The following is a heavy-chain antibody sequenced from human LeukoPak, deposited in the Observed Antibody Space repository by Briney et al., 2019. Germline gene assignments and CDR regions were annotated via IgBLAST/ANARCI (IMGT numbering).Heavy chain of an antibody. V-gene: IGHV3-73*01. CDR3: TIYSSQSTGGFDY. J-gene: IGHJ4*02. Sequence: PGGSLRLSCAASGFTFSGSSMHWVRQASGKGQEWVGRIRSKANSYATTYAASVKGRFTISRDDSKNTAYLQMNSLRTEDTAVYYCTIYSSQSTGGFDYWGQGTLVTVSS. CDR1: GFTFSGSS. CDR2: IRSKANSYAT. D-gene: IGHD6-13*01.